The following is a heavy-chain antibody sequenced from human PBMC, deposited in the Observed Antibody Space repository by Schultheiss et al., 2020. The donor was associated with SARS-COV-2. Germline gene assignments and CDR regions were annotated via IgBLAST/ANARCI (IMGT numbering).Heavy chain of an antibody. CDR2: INPNSGGT. V-gene: IGHV1-2*02. CDR3: AKGGLYSSSHRGLDY. CDR1: GYTFTSYY. J-gene: IGHJ4*02. D-gene: IGHD6-13*01. Sequence: ASVKVSCKASGYTFTSYYMHWVRQAPGQGLEWMGWINPNSGGTNYAQKFQGRVTMTRDTSISTAYMELSRLRSDDTAVYYCAKGGLYSSSHRGLDYWGQGGLVTVAS.